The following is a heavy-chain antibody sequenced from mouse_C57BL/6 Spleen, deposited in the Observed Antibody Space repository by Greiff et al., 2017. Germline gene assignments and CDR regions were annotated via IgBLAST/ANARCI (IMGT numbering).Heavy chain of an antibody. CDR2: INPGSGGT. V-gene: IGHV1-54*01. J-gene: IGHJ2*01. CDR1: GYAFTNYL. CDR3: ARGTTMITYFDY. D-gene: IGHD2-4*01. Sequence: QVQLQQSGAELVRPGTSVKVSCKASGYAFTNYLIEWVKQRPGQGLEWIGGINPGSGGTNYNEKFKGKATLTADKSSSTAYMQLSSLTSEDSAVYFCARGTTMITYFDYWGQGTTLTVSS.